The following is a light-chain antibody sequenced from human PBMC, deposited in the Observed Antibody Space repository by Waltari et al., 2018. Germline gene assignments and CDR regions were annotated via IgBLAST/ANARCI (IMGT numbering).Light chain of an antibody. J-gene: IGKJ1*01. V-gene: IGKV1-39*01. Sequence: DIQMTQSPSSLSASVGDRVTLTCRASQSISSYLNWYQQKPGKAPKLLIYAASSLQSGVPSRFSGSGSGTDFTLTISSLQPEDFATYYCQQSYSTPGAFGQGTEVEIK. CDR1: QSISSY. CDR3: QQSYSTPGA. CDR2: AAS.